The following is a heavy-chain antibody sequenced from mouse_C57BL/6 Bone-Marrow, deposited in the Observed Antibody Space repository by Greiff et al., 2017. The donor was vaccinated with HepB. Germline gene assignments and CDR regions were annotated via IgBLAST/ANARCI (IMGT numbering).Heavy chain of an antibody. J-gene: IGHJ4*01. CDR2: IWRGGST. CDR3: AKKALGYYAMDY. Sequence: QVQLQQSGPGLVQPSQSLSITCTVSGFSLTSYGVHWVRQSPGKGLEWLGVIWRGGSTDYDAAFMSRLSITKDNSKSQVFFKMNSLQADDTAIYYCAKKALGYYAMDYWGQGTSVTVSS. CDR1: GFSLTSYG. D-gene: IGHD4-1*01. V-gene: IGHV2-5*01.